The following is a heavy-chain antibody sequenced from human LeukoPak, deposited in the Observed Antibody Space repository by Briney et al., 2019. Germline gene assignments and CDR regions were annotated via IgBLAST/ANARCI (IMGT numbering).Heavy chain of an antibody. Sequence: GGSLRLSCAASGFTFSSYSMNWVRQAPGKGLEYVSAISSNGGSTYYANSVKGRFTISRDNSKNTLYLQMGSLRAEDMAVYYCATFGVVTRYFDYWGQGTLVTVSS. J-gene: IGHJ4*02. D-gene: IGHD3-3*01. CDR3: ATFGVVTRYFDY. CDR1: GFTFSSYS. CDR2: ISSNGGST. V-gene: IGHV3-64*01.